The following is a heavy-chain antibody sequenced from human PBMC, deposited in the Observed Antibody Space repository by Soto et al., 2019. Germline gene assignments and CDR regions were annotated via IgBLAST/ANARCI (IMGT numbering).Heavy chain of an antibody. V-gene: IGHV1-18*01. Sequence: ASVKVSCKASGYTFSDYGMSWVRQAPGQGLEWMGWISAKNGNTNFAQKFRGRVTMTTDTSTSTVYMELRSLKPDDSAVYYCAREPPETPPDYWGQGTLVTAPQ. CDR3: AREPPETPPDY. CDR2: ISAKNGNT. J-gene: IGHJ4*02. CDR1: GYTFSDYG.